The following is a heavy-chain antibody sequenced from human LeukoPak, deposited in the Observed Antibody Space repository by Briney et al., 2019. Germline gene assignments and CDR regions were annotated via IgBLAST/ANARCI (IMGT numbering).Heavy chain of an antibody. CDR3: ASPVLTRRGSEDY. CDR2: IIPIFGTA. V-gene: IGHV1-69*13. D-gene: IGHD4-23*01. J-gene: IGHJ4*02. CDR1: GGTFSSYA. Sequence: ASVKVSCKASGGTFSSYAISWVRQARGQGLEWMGRIIPIFGTANYAQKFQGRVTITAYGSTSTAYMELSSLRSEDTAVYYCASPVLTRRGSEDYWGQGTLVTVSS.